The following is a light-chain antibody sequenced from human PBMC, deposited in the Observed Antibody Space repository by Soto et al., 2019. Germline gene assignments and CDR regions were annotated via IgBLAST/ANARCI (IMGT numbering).Light chain of an antibody. CDR1: SSDVGNYDS. CDR2: EVR. CDR3: ASYKSDTHVV. Sequence: QSALTQPASVSGSPGQSITISCSGTSSDVGNYDSVSWYQQNPGKAPKLIIYEVRYRPSGVSSRFSGSKSGNTASLTISGLQAEDEADYYCASYKSDTHVVFGGGTKLTVL. J-gene: IGLJ2*01. V-gene: IGLV2-14*01.